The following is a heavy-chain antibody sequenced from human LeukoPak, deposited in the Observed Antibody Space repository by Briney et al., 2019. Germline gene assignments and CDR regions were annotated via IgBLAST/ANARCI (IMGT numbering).Heavy chain of an antibody. CDR1: GFTFSSFS. CDR2: ISATSNYK. V-gene: IGHV3-21*01. D-gene: IGHD1-26*01. J-gene: IGHJ4*02. CDR3: ARPHEEVGATAIDY. Sequence: GRSLRLSCAASGFTFSSFSMNWVRQTPGKGLEWVSSISATSNYKYYTDSVKGRFTISRNNAKNSLFLQMSSLRAEDTAVYYCARPHEEVGATAIDYWGQGTLITVSS.